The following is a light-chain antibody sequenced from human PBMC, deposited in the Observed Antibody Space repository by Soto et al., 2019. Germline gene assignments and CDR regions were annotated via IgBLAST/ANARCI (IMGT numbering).Light chain of an antibody. J-gene: IGKJ1*01. Sequence: EIVVTQSPATLSVSSGERDTLSCRASQSVSINLAWYQQKPGQAPRLIIFGASTRATGIPGRFTGSVSGTDFTLTITSLQAEDLAVYYCQQYNNWPTTFGQGTKVEIK. CDR1: QSVSIN. CDR3: QQYNNWPTT. CDR2: GAS. V-gene: IGKV3-15*01.